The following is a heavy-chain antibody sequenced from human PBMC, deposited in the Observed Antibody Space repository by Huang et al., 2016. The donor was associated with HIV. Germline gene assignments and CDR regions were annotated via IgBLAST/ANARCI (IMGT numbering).Heavy chain of an antibody. CDR1: GFTFSSYG. J-gene: IGHJ4*02. CDR3: AKDWSSGYYYFDY. D-gene: IGHD3-22*01. Sequence: QVQLVESEGGVVQPGGSLRLSCAASGFTFSSYGIHWVRQAPGKGLAVVALIRYYGSNKYYADSVKGRFTISRDNSKNTLYLQMNSLRVEDTAVYYCAKDWSSGYYYFDYWGQGTLVTVSS. CDR2: IRYYGSNK. V-gene: IGHV3-30*02.